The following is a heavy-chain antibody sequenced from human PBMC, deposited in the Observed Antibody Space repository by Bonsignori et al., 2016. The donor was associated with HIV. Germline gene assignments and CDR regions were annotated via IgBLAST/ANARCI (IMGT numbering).Heavy chain of an antibody. D-gene: IGHD1-26*01. J-gene: IGHJ4*02. Sequence: WVRQAPGQGLEWMGWISAYNGNTNYAQKLQGRVTMTTDTSTSTAYMELRSLRSDDTAVYYCARGGIVGPVDYWGQGTLVTVSS. CDR3: ARGGIVGPVDY. CDR2: ISAYNGNT. V-gene: IGHV1-18*01.